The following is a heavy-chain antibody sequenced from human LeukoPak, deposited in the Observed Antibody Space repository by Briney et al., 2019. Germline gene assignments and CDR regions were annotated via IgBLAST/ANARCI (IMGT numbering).Heavy chain of an antibody. CDR2: IYYSGST. V-gene: IGHV4-59*01. CDR1: GGSISSYY. J-gene: IGHJ5*02. Sequence: PSETLSLTCTVSGGSISSYYWSWIRQPPGKGLEWIGYIYYSGSTNYNPSLKSRVTISVDTSKNQFSLKLNSVTAADTAVYYCARDPRGGTSRDNWFDPWGQGTLVAVSS. CDR3: ARDPRGGTSRDNWFDP. D-gene: IGHD1-1*01.